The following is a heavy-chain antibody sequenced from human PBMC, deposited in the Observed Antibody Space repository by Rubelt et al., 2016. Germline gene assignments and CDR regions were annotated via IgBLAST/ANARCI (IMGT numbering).Heavy chain of an antibody. Sequence: VQLVESGGGVVQPGRSLRLSCAASGFTFSKFGMSWVRQGPGKGLEYVSSITDDSSNIFYADSVKGRLTTSRDNAKSSLYLQMNSLRAEETAVYHCARLINGYLDFWGQGTLVTVSS. D-gene: IGHD4-17*01. V-gene: IGHV3-21*06. J-gene: IGHJ4*02. CDR3: ARLINGYLDF. CDR2: ITDDSSNI. CDR1: GFTFSKFG.